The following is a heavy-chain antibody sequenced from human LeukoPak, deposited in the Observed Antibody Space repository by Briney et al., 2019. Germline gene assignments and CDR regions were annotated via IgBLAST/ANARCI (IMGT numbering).Heavy chain of an antibody. Sequence: ASVKVSCKASGGTFSSYAIRWVRQAPGQGLEWMGRIIPILGIANYAQKFQGRVKIIADKSTSTAYMELSSLRSEDTAVYYCARGVGSSSYYYYYGMDVWGQGTTVTVSS. V-gene: IGHV1-69*04. D-gene: IGHD6-6*01. J-gene: IGHJ6*02. CDR3: ARGVGSSSYYYYYGMDV. CDR1: GGTFSSYA. CDR2: IIPILGIA.